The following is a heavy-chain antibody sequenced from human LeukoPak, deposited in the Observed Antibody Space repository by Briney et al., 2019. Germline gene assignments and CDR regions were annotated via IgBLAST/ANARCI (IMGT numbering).Heavy chain of an antibody. CDR1: GFTFSDFW. Sequence: GGSLRLSCAASGFTFSDFWMYWVRQAPGKGLVWISNINEHGTTAYADSVKGRFTISRDNAKNSLYLQMNSLRAEDTAVYYCARDLRGSSTNPDAFDIWGQGTMVTVSS. J-gene: IGHJ3*02. CDR3: ARDLRGSSTNPDAFDI. CDR2: INEHGTT. V-gene: IGHV3-74*01. D-gene: IGHD2-2*01.